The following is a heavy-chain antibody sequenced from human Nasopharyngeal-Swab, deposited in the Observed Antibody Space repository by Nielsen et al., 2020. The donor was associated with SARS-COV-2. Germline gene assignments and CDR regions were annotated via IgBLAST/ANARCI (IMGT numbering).Heavy chain of an antibody. V-gene: IGHV4-34*01. CDR2: INHSGST. CDR1: GGSFSGYY. CDR3: ARGRCSSTSCRGCSGGSCYYGMDV. Sequence: SQTLSLTCAVYGGSFSGYYCSWIRQPPGKGLEGFGGINHSGSTNYNPSLKSRVTTSVDTSKNQFSLKLSSVTAADTAVYYCARGRCSSTSCRGCSGGSCYYGMDVWGQGTTVTVSS. D-gene: IGHD2-2*01. J-gene: IGHJ6*02.